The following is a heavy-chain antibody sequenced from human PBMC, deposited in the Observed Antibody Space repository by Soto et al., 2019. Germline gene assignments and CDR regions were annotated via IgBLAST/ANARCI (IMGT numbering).Heavy chain of an antibody. V-gene: IGHV3-33*01. CDR2: IWYDGSNK. CDR3: AREAYDILPGYSNVIRYYFDY. CDR1: GFTFSSYG. Sequence: QVQLVESGGGVVQPGRSLRLSCAASGFTFSSYGMHWVRQAPGKGLEWVAVIWYDGSNKYYADSVKGRFTISRDNYKNTLYLQMNSLRAEDTAVYYCAREAYDILPGYSNVIRYYFDYWGQGTLVTVSS. J-gene: IGHJ4*02. D-gene: IGHD3-9*01.